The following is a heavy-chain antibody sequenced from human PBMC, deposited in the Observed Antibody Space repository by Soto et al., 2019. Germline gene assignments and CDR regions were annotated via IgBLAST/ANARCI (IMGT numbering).Heavy chain of an antibody. D-gene: IGHD3-22*01. CDR2: IAFDGSNN. CDR1: GFTFSSYA. V-gene: IGHV3-30-3*01. CDR3: ASGDYYDSSGLIDY. J-gene: IGHJ4*02. Sequence: PGGSLRLSCGASGFTFSSYAIHWVRQAPGRGLEWVAIIAFDGSNNYYADSVKGRFTISRDNSKNTLYLQMNSLRAEYTAVYYCASGDYYDSSGLIDYWGQGTLVT.